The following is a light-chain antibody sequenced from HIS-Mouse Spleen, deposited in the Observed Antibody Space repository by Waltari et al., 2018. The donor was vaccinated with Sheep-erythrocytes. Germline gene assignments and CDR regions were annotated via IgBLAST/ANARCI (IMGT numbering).Light chain of an antibody. Sequence: QSALTQPRSVSGSPGQSVTISCTGTSSDVVGYYYVSWYQQHPGKAPKLMIYDVSKRPSGVPDRFSGSKSGNTASLTMSWLQAEDEADYYCCSYAGSYTWVFGGGTKLTVL. CDR2: DVS. J-gene: IGLJ3*02. CDR1: SSDVVGYYY. CDR3: CSYAGSYTWV. V-gene: IGLV2-11*01.